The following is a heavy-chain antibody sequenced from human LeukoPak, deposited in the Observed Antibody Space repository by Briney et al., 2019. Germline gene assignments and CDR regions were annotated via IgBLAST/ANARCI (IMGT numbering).Heavy chain of an antibody. V-gene: IGHV4-39*01. Sequence: GSLRLSCAAAGFSFSSYSMNWVRQAPGKGREWIGSIYYSGNTYYNASLKSQVSISIDTSKNQFSLRLTSVTAADTAVYYCARQTGSGLFTLPGGQGTLVTVSP. CDR2: IYYSGNT. CDR1: GFSFSSYSMN. D-gene: IGHD3-10*01. CDR3: ARQTGSGLFTLP. J-gene: IGHJ4*02.